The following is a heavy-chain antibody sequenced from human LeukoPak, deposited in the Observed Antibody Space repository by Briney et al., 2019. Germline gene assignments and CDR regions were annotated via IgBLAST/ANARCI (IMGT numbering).Heavy chain of an antibody. J-gene: IGHJ4*02. CDR1: GFTVSSNY. V-gene: IGHV3-53*01. CDR2: IYSGGST. Sequence: GGSVRLSCAASGFTVSSNYMSWVRQAPGKGLEWVSVIYSGGSTYYADSVKGRFTISRDNAKNSLYLQMNSLRAEDTAVYYCARDGDYGSSGYCFDYWGQGTLVTVSS. D-gene: IGHD3-22*01. CDR3: ARDGDYGSSGYCFDY.